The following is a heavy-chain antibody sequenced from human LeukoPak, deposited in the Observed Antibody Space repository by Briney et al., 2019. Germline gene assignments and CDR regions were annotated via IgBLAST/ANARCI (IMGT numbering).Heavy chain of an antibody. CDR3: AKDGDHYDSSGEGWFDP. D-gene: IGHD3-22*01. CDR1: GFTFSSYS. V-gene: IGHV3-21*01. J-gene: IGHJ5*02. CDR2: ISSSSSYI. Sequence: GGSLRLSCAASGFTFSSYSMNWVRQAPGKGLEWVSSISSSSSYIYYADSVKGRFTISRDNSKNTLYLQMNSLRAEDTAVYYCAKDGDHYDSSGEGWFDPWGQGTLVTVSS.